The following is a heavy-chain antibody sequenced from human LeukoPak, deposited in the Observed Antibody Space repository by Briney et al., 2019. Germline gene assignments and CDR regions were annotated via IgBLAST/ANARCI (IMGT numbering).Heavy chain of an antibody. J-gene: IGHJ4*02. V-gene: IGHV3-15*01. Sequence: GGSLRLSCAASGFTFSNAWMSWVRQAPGKGLEWVGRIKSKTDGGTTDYAAPVQGRFTISRDDSKNTLYLQMNSLKTEDTAVYYCTTDEERCSSTSCYDLDYFDYWGQGTLVTVSS. CDR3: TTDEERCSSTSCYDLDYFDY. CDR2: IKSKTDGGTT. CDR1: GFTFSNAW. D-gene: IGHD2-2*01.